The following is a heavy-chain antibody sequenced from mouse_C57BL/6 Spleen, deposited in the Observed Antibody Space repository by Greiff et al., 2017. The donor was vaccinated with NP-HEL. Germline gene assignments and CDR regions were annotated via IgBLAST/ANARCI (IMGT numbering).Heavy chain of an antibody. CDR3: AREASSGPYYFDY. D-gene: IGHD3-2*02. CDR2: IYPGSGNT. CDR1: GYSFTSYY. J-gene: IGHJ2*01. Sequence: QVQLQQSGPELVKPGASVKISCKASGYSFTSYYIHWVKQRPGQGLEWIGWIYPGSGNTKYNEKFKGKATLTADSSSSTAYMQLSSLTSEDSAVYYCAREASSGPYYFDYWGQGTTLTVSS. V-gene: IGHV1-66*01.